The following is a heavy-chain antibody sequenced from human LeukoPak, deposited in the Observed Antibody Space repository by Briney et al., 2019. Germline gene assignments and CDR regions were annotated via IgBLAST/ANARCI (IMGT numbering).Heavy chain of an antibody. CDR3: ARDSGYYDSSGLGV. V-gene: IGHV4-30-4*08. D-gene: IGHD3-22*01. J-gene: IGHJ4*02. CDR1: GGSISSGDYY. CDR2: IYYSGST. Sequence: PSETLSLTCTVSGGSISSGDYYWSWIRQPPGKGLEWIGYIYYSGSTYYNPSLKSRVTISVGTSKNQFSLKLSSVTAADTAVYYCARDSGYYDSSGLGVWGQGTLVTVSS.